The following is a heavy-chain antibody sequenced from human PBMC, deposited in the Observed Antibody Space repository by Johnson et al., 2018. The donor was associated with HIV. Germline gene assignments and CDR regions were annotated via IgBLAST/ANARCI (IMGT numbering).Heavy chain of an antibody. CDR1: GFTFSRYD. J-gene: IGHJ3*02. D-gene: IGHD3-22*01. V-gene: IGHV3-13*01. CDR3: ARAGRLTYYYDSREDAFDI. CDR2: IGTAGDT. Sequence: VQLLESGGGLVQPGGSLSLSCAASGFTFSRYDMHWVRQVAGKGLEWVSAIGTAGDTYYPGSVKGRFTISRENAKNSLYLQMNSLRAGDTAVYFCARAGRLTYYYDSREDAFDIWGQGTMVTVSS.